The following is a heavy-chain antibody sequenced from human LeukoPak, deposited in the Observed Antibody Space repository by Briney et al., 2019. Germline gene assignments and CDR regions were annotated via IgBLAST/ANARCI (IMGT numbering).Heavy chain of an antibody. V-gene: IGHV3-30-3*01. D-gene: IGHD6-13*01. CDR3: ARDPDSSNWYDAFDI. CDR1: GFTFNIYP. Sequence: GGSLRLSCAASGFTFNIYPLHWVRQAPGKGLEWVTLISYDGNKIYYADSVKGRFTISRDNAKNSLYLQMNSLRAEDTAVYYCARDPDSSNWYDAFDIWGQGTMVTVSS. CDR2: ISYDGNKI. J-gene: IGHJ3*02.